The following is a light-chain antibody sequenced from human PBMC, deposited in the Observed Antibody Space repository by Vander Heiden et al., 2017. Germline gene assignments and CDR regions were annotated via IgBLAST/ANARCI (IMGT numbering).Light chain of an antibody. Sequence: HSALTQPPSASGSPGQPVTISCTGTSSDVGAYNYASWYQQHPGKAPTLIIYDVTKRPSGVPDRFSGSKSGNTAFLTVSGIQAEDEADYYCSSHAGSSAVFGGGTTVTVL. CDR3: SSHAGSSAV. J-gene: IGLJ3*02. CDR1: SSDVGAYNY. V-gene: IGLV2-8*01. CDR2: DVT.